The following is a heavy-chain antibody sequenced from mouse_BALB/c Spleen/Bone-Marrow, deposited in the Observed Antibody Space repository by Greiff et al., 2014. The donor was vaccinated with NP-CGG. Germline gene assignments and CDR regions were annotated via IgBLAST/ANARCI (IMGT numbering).Heavy chain of an antibody. Sequence: QVQLQQSGSVLVRPGASVKLSCKASGYTFTSSWMHWAKQRPGQGLEWIGEIHPNSGNTNYNEKFKGKATLTVDTSSSTAYVDLSSQTSGDSAVYYCARSGFDYWGQGTTLTVSS. D-gene: IGHD4-1*01. CDR1: GYTFTSSW. J-gene: IGHJ2*01. V-gene: IGHV1S130*01. CDR3: ARSGFDY. CDR2: IHPNSGNT.